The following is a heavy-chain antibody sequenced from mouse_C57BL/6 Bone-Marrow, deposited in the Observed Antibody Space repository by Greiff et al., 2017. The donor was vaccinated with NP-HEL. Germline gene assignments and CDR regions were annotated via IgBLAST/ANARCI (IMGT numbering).Heavy chain of an antibody. Sequence: QVQLQQPGAELVKPGASVKMSCKASGYTFTSYWITWVKQRPGQGLEWIGDIYPGSGSTNYNEKFKSKATLTVDTSSSTAYMQLSSLTSEDSAVYYWDRWGPHTVVEGDWYFDVGGTGTTVTVSS. V-gene: IGHV1-55*01. CDR2: IYPGSGST. J-gene: IGHJ1*03. CDR1: GYTFTSYW. CDR3: DRWGPHTVVEGDWYFDV. D-gene: IGHD1-1*01.